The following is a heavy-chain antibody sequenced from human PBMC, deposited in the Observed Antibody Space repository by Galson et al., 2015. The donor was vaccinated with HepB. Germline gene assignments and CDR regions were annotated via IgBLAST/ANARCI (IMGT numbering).Heavy chain of an antibody. J-gene: IGHJ6*02. CDR2: IDWDDDK. V-gene: IGHV2-70*01. CDR3: ARTPTLTYYDYVWGSGVFMDV. D-gene: IGHD3-16*01. Sequence: PALVKPTQTLTLTCTFSGFSLSTSGMCVSWIRRPPGKALEWLALIDWDDDKYYSISLKTRLTISKDTSKNQVVLTMTNMDPVDTATYYCARTPTLTYYDYVWGSGVFMDVWGQGATVTVSS. CDR1: GFSLSTSGMC.